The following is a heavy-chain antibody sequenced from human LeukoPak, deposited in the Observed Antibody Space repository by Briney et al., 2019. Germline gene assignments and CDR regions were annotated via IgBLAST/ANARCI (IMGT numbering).Heavy chain of an antibody. J-gene: IGHJ3*02. D-gene: IGHD4-17*01. CDR3: AREGVQTTVDAFDI. Sequence: PGGSLRLSCAASGFTLKIYSMHWVRQTPGKGLEWLSVISHDESDKNNADSVKGRFINSRDNSKNTVFLQLNSLRPEDTAMYYCAREGVQTTVDAFDIWGLGTMVIVSS. V-gene: IGHV3-30*04. CDR1: GFTLKIYS. CDR2: ISHDESDK.